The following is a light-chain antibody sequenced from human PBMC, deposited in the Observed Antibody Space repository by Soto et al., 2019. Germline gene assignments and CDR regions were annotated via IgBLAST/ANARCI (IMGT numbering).Light chain of an antibody. CDR3: QSYDASLSGSV. Sequence: QSVLTQPPSVSGAPGQRVTISCTGSDSNIGAGYDVHWYQQLPGTAPKVHIERDNNRSSGVPDRFSGSKSGTSGSLAITGLQAEDEADYYCQSYDASLSGSVFGRGTKLTVL. CDR1: DSNIGAGYD. V-gene: IGLV1-40*01. J-gene: IGLJ3*02. CDR2: RDN.